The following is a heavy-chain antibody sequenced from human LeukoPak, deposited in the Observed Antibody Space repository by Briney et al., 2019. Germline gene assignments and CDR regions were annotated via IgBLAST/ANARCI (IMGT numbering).Heavy chain of an antibody. V-gene: IGHV3-30-3*01. D-gene: IGHD4/OR15-4a*01. CDR3: ARDHKVRSYYYDMDV. Sequence: PGGSLRLSCAASGFTFSSYAMHWVRQAPGKGLEWVAVISYDGSNKYYADSVKGRFTISRDNAKNSLYLQMNSLRAEDTAVYYCARDHKVRSYYYDMDVWGQGTTVTVSS. J-gene: IGHJ6*02. CDR2: ISYDGSNK. CDR1: GFTFSSYA.